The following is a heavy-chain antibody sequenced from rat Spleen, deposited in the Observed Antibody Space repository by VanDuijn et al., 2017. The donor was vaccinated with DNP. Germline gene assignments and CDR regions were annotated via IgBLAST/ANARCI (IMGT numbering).Heavy chain of an antibody. CDR1: GVTFNNYW. D-gene: IGHD1-4*01. J-gene: IGHJ2*01. V-gene: IGHV5-31*01. CDR3: AGHPEYGYDYFVY. Sequence: EVQLVESGGDLVQPGRSLKLSCVVSGVTFNNYWMTWICQVLVKGLKWVASISYDGSSIYYGYAVKGRFTISRGNAEGTLNLQMNSLRSEYTAVYVCAGHPEYGYDYFVYWGQG. CDR2: ISYDGSSI.